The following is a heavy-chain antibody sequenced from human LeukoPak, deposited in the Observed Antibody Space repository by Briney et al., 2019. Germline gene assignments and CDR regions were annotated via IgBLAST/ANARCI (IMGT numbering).Heavy chain of an antibody. Sequence: SETLSLTCAVYGGSFSGYYWSWIRQPPGKGLEWIGEINHSGSTNYNPSLKSRVTISVDTSKNQFSLKLSSVTAADTAVYYCAKSPFGGYNFAYWGQGTLVTVSS. CDR2: INHSGST. CDR1: GGSFSGYY. D-gene: IGHD5-24*01. CDR3: AKSPFGGYNFAY. V-gene: IGHV4-34*01. J-gene: IGHJ4*02.